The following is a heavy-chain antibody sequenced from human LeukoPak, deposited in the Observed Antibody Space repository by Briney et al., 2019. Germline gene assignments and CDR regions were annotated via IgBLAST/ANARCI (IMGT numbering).Heavy chain of an antibody. J-gene: IGHJ5*02. CDR2: IIPIVGTA. Sequence: SVKVSCKASGGTFSSYAISWVRQAPGQGLEWMGGIIPIVGTANYAQKFQGRVTITADESTSTAYMELSSLRSEDSAVYYCAREVVVVAATVKAVNWFDPWGQGTLVTVSS. CDR1: GGTFSSYA. CDR3: AREVVVVAATVKAVNWFDP. V-gene: IGHV1-69*01. D-gene: IGHD2-15*01.